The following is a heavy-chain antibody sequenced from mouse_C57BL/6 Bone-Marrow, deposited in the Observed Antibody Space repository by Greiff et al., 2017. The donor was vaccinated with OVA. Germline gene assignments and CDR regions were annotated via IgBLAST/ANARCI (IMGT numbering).Heavy chain of an antibody. CDR2: IYPRDGST. CDR3: ARGEGVYSNFFAY. CDR1: GYTFTDHT. V-gene: IGHV1-78*01. Sequence: VQRVESDAELVKPGASVKISCKVSGYTFTDHTIHWMKQRPEQGLEWIGYIYPRDGSTKYNEKFKGKATLTADKSSSTAYMQLNSLTSEDSAVYFCARGEGVYSNFFAYWGQGTLVTVSA. D-gene: IGHD2-5*01. J-gene: IGHJ3*01.